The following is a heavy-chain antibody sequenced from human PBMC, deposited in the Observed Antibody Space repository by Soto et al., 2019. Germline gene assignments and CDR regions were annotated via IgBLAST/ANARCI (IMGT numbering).Heavy chain of an antibody. CDR1: GFTFSSHA. J-gene: IGHJ4*02. V-gene: IGHV3-23*01. CDR2: LSDSGGSI. Sequence: EVQLLESGGGLVQPGGSRRLSFTASGFTFSSHAMTWVRQAPGKGLDWVSGLSDSGGSIYYADSVKGRFTIFRDNSMNTLYLQMNTLRAEDTAVYYCAKVSSSWYAGFFDLWGQGTLVTVSS. D-gene: IGHD6-13*01. CDR3: AKVSSSWYAGFFDL.